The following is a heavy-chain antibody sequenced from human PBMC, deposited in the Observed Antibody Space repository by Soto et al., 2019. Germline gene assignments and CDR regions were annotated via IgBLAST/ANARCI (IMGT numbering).Heavy chain of an antibody. CDR1: GGSVSSGSYY. CDR2: IYYSGST. J-gene: IGHJ5*02. V-gene: IGHV4-61*01. D-gene: IGHD3-22*01. CDR3: ARDHYYDSSGPYPRAGLDP. Sequence: SETLSLTCTVSGGSVSSGSYYWSWIRQPPGKGLEWIGYIYYSGSTNYNPSLKSRVTISVDTSKNQFSLKLSSVTAADTAVYYCARDHYYDSSGPYPRAGLDPCGQGTLLTV.